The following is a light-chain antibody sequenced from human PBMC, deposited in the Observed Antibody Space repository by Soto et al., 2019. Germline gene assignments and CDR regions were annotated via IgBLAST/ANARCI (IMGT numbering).Light chain of an antibody. Sequence: DIQMTQSPSTLSASVEDGVTITCRASQSIRSWLAWYQQKPGKAPKLLIYQASSLESGVPSSFSGSGSGTEFTLTISSLQPDDFATYYCQQYDSYPLTFGGGTKVEIK. J-gene: IGKJ4*01. CDR3: QQYDSYPLT. CDR2: QAS. CDR1: QSIRSW. V-gene: IGKV1-5*03.